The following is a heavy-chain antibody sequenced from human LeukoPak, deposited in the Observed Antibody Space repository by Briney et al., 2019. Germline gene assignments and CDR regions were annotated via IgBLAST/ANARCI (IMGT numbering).Heavy chain of an antibody. V-gene: IGHV4-34*01. D-gene: IGHD3-22*01. CDR1: GGSFSGYY. CDR3: ARGLPRARANGYLDY. Sequence: SETLSLTCAVYGGSFSGYYWSWIRQPPGKGLEWIGEINHSGSTNYNPSLKSRVTISVDTSKNQFSLKLSSVTAADTAVYYCARGLPRARANGYLDYWGQGTLVTVSS. CDR2: INHSGST. J-gene: IGHJ4*02.